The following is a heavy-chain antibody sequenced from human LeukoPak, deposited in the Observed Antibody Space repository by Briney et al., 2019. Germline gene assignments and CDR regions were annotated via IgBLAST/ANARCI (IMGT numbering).Heavy chain of an antibody. V-gene: IGHV1-69*06. CDR3: AKVLVAATHYLDS. D-gene: IGHD2-15*01. CDR2: IIPIFGTA. Sequence: GASVKVSCKASGGTFSSYAISWVRQAPGQGLEWMGGIIPIFGTANYAQKFQGRVTITADKSTSTAYMELSSLRSEDTAVYYCAKVLVAATHYLDSWGQGTLVTVSS. CDR1: GGTFSSYA. J-gene: IGHJ4*02.